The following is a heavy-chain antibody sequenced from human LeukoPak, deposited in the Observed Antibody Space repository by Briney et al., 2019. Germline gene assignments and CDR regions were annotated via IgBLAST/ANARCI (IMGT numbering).Heavy chain of an antibody. CDR2: ISSNGGST. D-gene: IGHD5-12*01. Sequence: GGSLRLSCAASGFTFSSYAMHWVRQAPGKGLEYVSAISSNGGSTYYAKSVKDRFTISRDNSKNTLYLQMGSLRAEDMAVYFCARVYSGYDYWGQGTLATVSS. CDR3: ARVYSGYDY. CDR1: GFTFSSYA. V-gene: IGHV3-64*01. J-gene: IGHJ4*02.